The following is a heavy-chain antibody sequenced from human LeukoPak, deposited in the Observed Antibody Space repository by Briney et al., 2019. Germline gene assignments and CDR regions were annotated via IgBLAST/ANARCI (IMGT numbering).Heavy chain of an antibody. CDR2: ISAYNGNT. CDR1: GYTFTSYG. J-gene: IGHJ4*02. CDR3: ARDLSGTTYFDY. V-gene: IGHV1-18*01. Sequence: ASVKVSCKASGYTFTSYGISWVRQAPGQGLEWTGWISAYNGNTNYAQKLQGRVTMTTDTSTSTAYMELRSLRSDDTAVYYCARDLSGTTYFDYWGQGTLVTVSS. D-gene: IGHD1-7*01.